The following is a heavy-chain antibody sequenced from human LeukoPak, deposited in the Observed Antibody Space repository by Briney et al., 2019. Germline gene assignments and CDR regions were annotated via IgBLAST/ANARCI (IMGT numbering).Heavy chain of an antibody. CDR1: GGSIRSNTNYWGWNSSNY. D-gene: IGHD1-1*01. CDR2: IHYSGTT. J-gene: IGHJ4*02. CDR3: ARKLAYGPSIGTTGTTPLGFDY. Sequence: SETLSLTCTVSGGSIRSNTNYWGWNSSNYWGWIRQPPGKGLEWIGSIHYSGTTYYNPSLQSRLTISVDASKNQFSLKLSSVTAADTAVYYCARKLAYGPSIGTTGTTPLGFDYWGQGTLVTVSS. V-gene: IGHV4-39*01.